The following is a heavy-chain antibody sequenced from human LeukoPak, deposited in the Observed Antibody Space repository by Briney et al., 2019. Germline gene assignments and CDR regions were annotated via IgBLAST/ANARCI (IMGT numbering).Heavy chain of an antibody. V-gene: IGHV4-4*07. CDR1: GGSITSYY. D-gene: IGHD4-11*01. Sequence: PSETLSLTCTVSGGSITSYYWSWIRQPAGKGLEWIGRIYTRGSTNYNPSLKRRVPMSVDTPKNQFSLRLSSLTAADTGVYYWARDPPYTGLVYWGQGILVTVSS. CDR2: IYTRGST. J-gene: IGHJ4*02. CDR3: ARDPPYTGLVY.